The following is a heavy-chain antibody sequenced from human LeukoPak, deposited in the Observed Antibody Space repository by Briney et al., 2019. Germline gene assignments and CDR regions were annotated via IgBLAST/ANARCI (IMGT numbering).Heavy chain of an antibody. CDR1: GFTFSSYA. CDR2: ISGSGGRT. CDR3: AREQSYSEEIVVVNPPFDY. D-gene: IGHD2-21*01. V-gene: IGHV3-23*01. Sequence: GGSLRLSCAASGFTFSSYAMSWVRQAPGKGLKWVSAISGSGGRTYYADSVKGRFTISRDNAKNSLYLQMNSLRAEDTALYYCAREQSYSEEIVVVNPPFDYWGQGTLVTVSS. J-gene: IGHJ4*02.